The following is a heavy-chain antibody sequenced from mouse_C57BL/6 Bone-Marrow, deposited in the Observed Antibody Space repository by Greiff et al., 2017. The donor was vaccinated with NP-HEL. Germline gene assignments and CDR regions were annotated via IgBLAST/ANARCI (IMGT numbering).Heavy chain of an antibody. CDR3: TRSNYGGTCYAMDY. J-gene: IGHJ4*01. CDR1: GYTFTDYE. D-gene: IGHD1-1*01. Sequence: VQLQQSGAELVRPGASVTLSCKASGYTFTDYEMHWVKQTPVHGLEWIGAIDPETGGTAYNQKFKGKAILTADKSSSTAYMELRSLTSGDSAVYYCTRSNYGGTCYAMDYWGQGTSVTVSS. V-gene: IGHV1-15*01. CDR2: IDPETGGT.